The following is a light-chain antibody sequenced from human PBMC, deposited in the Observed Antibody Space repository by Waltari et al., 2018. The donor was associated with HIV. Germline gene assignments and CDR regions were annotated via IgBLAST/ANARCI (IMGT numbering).Light chain of an antibody. CDR3: QSYDSSLSAWV. V-gene: IGLV1-40*01. CDR2: GNT. CDR1: SSNIGADSH. J-gene: IGLJ3*02. Sequence: QSVLTQPPSLSGAPGQTVTISCTGTSSNIGADSHVHWYQQLPGTAPKLLIYGNTIRPSGVPDRFSGSKSGTSASLAITWLQADDEADYYCQSYDSSLSAWVFGGGTKLTVL.